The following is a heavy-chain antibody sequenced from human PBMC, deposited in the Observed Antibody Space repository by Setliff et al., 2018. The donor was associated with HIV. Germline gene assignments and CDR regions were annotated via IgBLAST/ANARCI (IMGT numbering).Heavy chain of an antibody. CDR1: GYTFTNYY. Sequence: ASVKVSCKASGYTFTNYYIHWVRQAPGKGLEWMGLNNPSGGRTSYAQKFQGRFTISRDNSKNTLYLQMNSLRAEATAVYYCAKDNDYVWGSFSAASKGRYGMDVWGQGTTVTVSS. D-gene: IGHD3-16*01. CDR3: AKDNDYVWGSFSAASKGRYGMDV. CDR2: NNPSGGRT. J-gene: IGHJ6*02. V-gene: IGHV1-46*01.